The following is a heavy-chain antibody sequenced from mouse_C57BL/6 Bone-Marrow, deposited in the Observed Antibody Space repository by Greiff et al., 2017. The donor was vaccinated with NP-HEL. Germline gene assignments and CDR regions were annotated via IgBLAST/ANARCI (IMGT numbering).Heavy chain of an antibody. CDR3: ALDSSGTWFAY. V-gene: IGHV14-1*01. CDR1: GFNITDYY. J-gene: IGHJ3*01. D-gene: IGHD3-2*02. CDR2: IDPEDGDT. Sequence: VQLQQSGAELVRPGASVKLSCTASGFNITDYYMHWVKQRPEQGLEWIGRIDPEDGDTEYAPKFQGKATMTADTSSNTAYLQLSSLTSEDTAVYYCALDSSGTWFAYWGQGTLVTVSA.